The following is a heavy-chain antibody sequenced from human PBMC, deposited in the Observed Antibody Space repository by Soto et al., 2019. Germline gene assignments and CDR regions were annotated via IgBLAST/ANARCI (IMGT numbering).Heavy chain of an antibody. CDR1: GYTLTGDY. V-gene: IGHV1-2*04. Sequence: GASLKVSCKASGYTLTGDYMHWVRQAPGQGLEWMGWINPNSGGTNYAQKFQGWVTMTRDTSISTAYMELSRLRSDDTAVYYCARGSELRYFDWLSAAPESFDYWGQGTLVTVSS. CDR2: INPNSGGT. J-gene: IGHJ4*02. D-gene: IGHD3-9*01. CDR3: ARGSELRYFDWLSAAPESFDY.